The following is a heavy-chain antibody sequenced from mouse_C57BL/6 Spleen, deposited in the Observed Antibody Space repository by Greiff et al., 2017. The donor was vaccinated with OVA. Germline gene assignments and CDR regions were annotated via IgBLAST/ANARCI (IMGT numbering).Heavy chain of an antibody. J-gene: IGHJ2*01. CDR3: TTEGGFDY. D-gene: IGHD1-1*02. CDR1: GFNIKDDY. V-gene: IGHV14-4*01. Sequence: VQLQQSGAELVRPGASVKLSCTASGFNIKDDYMHWVKQRPEQGLEWIGWIDPENGDTEYASKFQGKATITADTSSNTAYLQLSSLTSEDTAVYYCTTEGGFDYWGQGTTLTVSS. CDR2: IDPENGDT.